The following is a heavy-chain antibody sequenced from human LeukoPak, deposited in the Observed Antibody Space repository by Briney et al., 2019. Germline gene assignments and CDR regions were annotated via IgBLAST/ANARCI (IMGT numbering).Heavy chain of an antibody. V-gene: IGHV3-21*01. CDR1: GFTFSSYS. D-gene: IGHD3-22*01. CDR3: ARASRDYDSSGYGF. CDR2: ISSSSSYI. Sequence: PGGSLRLSCAASGFTFSSYSMNWVRQAPGKGLEWVSSISSSSSYIYYADSVKGRFTISRDNAKNSLYLQMNSLRAEDTAVYYCARASRDYDSSGYGFWGQGTLVTVSS. J-gene: IGHJ4*02.